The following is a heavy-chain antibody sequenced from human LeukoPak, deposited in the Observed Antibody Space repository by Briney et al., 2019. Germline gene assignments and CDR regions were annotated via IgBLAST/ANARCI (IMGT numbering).Heavy chain of an antibody. V-gene: IGHV4-4*07. CDR2: IYTSGST. CDR1: GGSISSYY. J-gene: IGHJ6*02. CDR3: ARDQLLWFGELFGMDV. D-gene: IGHD3-10*01. Sequence: PSETLSLTCTVSGGSISSYYWSWIRQPAGKGLEWIGRIYTSGSTNYNPSLKSRVTMSVDTSKNQFSLKLSSVTAADTAVYYCARDQLLWFGELFGMDVWGQGTTVTVSS.